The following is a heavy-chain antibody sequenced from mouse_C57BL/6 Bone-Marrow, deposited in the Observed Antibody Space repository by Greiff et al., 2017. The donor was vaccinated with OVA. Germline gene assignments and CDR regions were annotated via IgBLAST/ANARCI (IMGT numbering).Heavy chain of an antibody. J-gene: IGHJ1*03. D-gene: IGHD1-1*01. CDR2: ISSGSSTI. Sequence: EVKLQESGGGLVKPGGSLKLSCAASGFTFSDYGMHWVRQAPEKGLEWVAYISSGSSTIYYADTVKGRFTISRDNAKNTLFLQMTSLRSEDTAMYYCARGDYYGSSSWYFDVWGTGTTVTVSS. V-gene: IGHV5-17*01. CDR1: GFTFSDYG. CDR3: ARGDYYGSSSWYFDV.